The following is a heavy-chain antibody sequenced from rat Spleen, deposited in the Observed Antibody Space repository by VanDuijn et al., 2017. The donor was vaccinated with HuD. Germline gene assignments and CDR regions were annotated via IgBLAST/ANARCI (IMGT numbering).Heavy chain of an antibody. J-gene: IGHJ4*01. CDR1: GFTFSDYY. CDR3: ARHMANPYYVMDA. Sequence: EVQLVESGGGLVQPGRSLKLSCTASGFTFSDYYMAWVRQAPKEGLEWVATITSAGGTTYYPDSVKGRFTISRDNAKSTLYLQMDSLRSEDTATYYCARHMANPYYVMDAWGQGASVTVSS. CDR2: ITSAGGTT. V-gene: IGHV5-25*01. D-gene: IGHD3-4*01.